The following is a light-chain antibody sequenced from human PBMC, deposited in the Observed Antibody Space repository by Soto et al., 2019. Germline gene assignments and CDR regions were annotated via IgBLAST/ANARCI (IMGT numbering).Light chain of an antibody. Sequence: EIVMTQSPSTLSVSPGERAPLSCRASQSVSSNLAWYQQKPDQAPRLLIYGASTRATGLPDRFSGSGSGTDFTLSISRLEPEDFAVYYCQHFANSITFGQGTRLEI. CDR3: QHFANSIT. CDR2: GAS. V-gene: IGKV3D-15*01. CDR1: QSVSSN. J-gene: IGKJ5*01.